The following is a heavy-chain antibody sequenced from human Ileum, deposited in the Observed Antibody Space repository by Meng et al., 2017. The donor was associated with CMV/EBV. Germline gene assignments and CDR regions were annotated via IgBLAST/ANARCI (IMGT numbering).Heavy chain of an antibody. V-gene: IGHV1-3*01. CDR3: ARSGDPGITVTGAFDI. Sequence: QVQSVQSGAEVKKSGGSVMISCKAAGYSFTALGMHWVRQTPGQKLEWMGYINGGNGDTAFSPKAQGRVTITRDTSASTAYMELNNLRSEDTGIYYCARSGDPGITVTGAFDIWGRGTLVTVSS. CDR1: GYSFTALG. CDR2: INGGNGDT. D-gene: IGHD6-19*01. J-gene: IGHJ4*02.